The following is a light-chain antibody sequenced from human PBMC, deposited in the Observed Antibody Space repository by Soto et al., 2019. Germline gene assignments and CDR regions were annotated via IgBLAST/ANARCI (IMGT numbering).Light chain of an antibody. CDR1: SSDVGGYNY. CDR3: SSYTSSSTPYV. J-gene: IGLJ1*01. Sequence: QSVLTQPASVSGSPGQSITISCTGTSSDVGGYNYVSWYQQHPGKAPKLMLYEVSNRPSGVSNRFSGSKSRNTASLSISGLQADDVADYYCSSYTSSSTPYVFGPGTKLTVL. V-gene: IGLV2-14*01. CDR2: EVS.